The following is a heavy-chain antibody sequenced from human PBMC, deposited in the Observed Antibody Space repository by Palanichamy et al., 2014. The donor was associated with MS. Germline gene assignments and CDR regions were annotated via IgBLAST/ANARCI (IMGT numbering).Heavy chain of an antibody. CDR2: IDWDDGK. CDR1: GFSLSTSGMC. Sequence: QVTLRESGPALVKPTQTLTLTCTFSGFSLSTSGMCVTWIRQPPGKALEWLARIDWDDGKYYSTSLKTRLTISKDTSKNQVVLTMTSMDPVDTATYWCALARIATTGALDYWGQGTLVTVSS. V-gene: IGHV2-70*15. D-gene: IGHD6-13*01. J-gene: IGHJ4*02. CDR3: ALARIATTGALDY.